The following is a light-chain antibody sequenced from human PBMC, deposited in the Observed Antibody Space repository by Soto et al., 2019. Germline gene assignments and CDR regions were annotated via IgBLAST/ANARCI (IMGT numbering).Light chain of an antibody. V-gene: IGKV3-11*01. CDR1: QSVSSY. J-gene: IGKJ3*01. CDR2: DAS. Sequence: EIVLTQSPVTLSLSPGERATLSCRASQSVSSYLAWYQQKPGQRPRLLVYDASNRATGIPARFSGSGAGTDFTLTISSLEPEDFAVYYCQQRSNWPLFTFGPGNKVDIK. CDR3: QQRSNWPLFT.